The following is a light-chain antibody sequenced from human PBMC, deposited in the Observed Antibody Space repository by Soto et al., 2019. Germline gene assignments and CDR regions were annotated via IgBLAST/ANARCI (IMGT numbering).Light chain of an antibody. V-gene: IGKV3-15*01. CDR1: QSVSSK. J-gene: IGKJ1*01. CDR3: QQWNSWMWT. Sequence: EIVMKQSPATLSVSPGEGATLSCRASQSVSSKLAWYQQKHGQAPRPLIYGASTRATGIPARFSGNESGTEGTIIISSLKQEDATVYDCQQWNSWMWTFGQGTKVDIK. CDR2: GAS.